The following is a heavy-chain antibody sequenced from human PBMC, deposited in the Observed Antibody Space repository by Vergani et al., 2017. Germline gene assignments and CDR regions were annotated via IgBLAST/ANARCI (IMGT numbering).Heavy chain of an antibody. J-gene: IGHJ4*02. CDR3: ARDWFVIRGVMGWGYFDY. D-gene: IGHD3-10*01. V-gene: IGHV1-46*03. CDR2: INPSGGST. CDR1: GYTFTSYY. Sequence: QVQLVQSGAEVKKPGASVKLSCKASGYTFTSYYMYWLRQAPGQGLEWMGIINPSGGSTTYAQKFQGRVTMTRDTSTSTVYMELSSLTSEDTAVYYCARDWFVIRGVMGWGYFDYWGQGTLVTVSS.